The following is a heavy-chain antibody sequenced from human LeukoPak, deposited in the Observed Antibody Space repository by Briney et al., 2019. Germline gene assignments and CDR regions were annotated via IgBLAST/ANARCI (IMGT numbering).Heavy chain of an antibody. CDR2: TNQDGSDK. D-gene: IGHD3-10*01. CDR3: ARIDGGGYFEY. Sequence: GGSLRLSCAASGFTFSHYWMTWVRQAPGKGLEWVANTNQDGSDKYYVDSVKGRFTISRDNAKNSLYLQMNSLRAEDTAVYYSARIDGGGYFEYWGQGTLVTVSS. CDR1: GFTFSHYW. V-gene: IGHV3-7*04. J-gene: IGHJ4*02.